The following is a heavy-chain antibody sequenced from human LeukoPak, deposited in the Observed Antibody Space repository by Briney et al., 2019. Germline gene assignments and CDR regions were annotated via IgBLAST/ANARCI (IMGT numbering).Heavy chain of an antibody. J-gene: IGHJ4*02. CDR3: ARAGPITMVRGVITYYFDY. D-gene: IGHD3-10*01. CDR2: ISGSGGST. V-gene: IGHV3-23*01. Sequence: GGSLRLSCAASGFTFSSYAMSWVRQAPGKGLEWVSAISGSGGSTYYADSVKGRFTISRDNAKNSLYLQMNSLRAEDTAVYYCARAGPITMVRGVITYYFDYWGQGTLVTVSS. CDR1: GFTFSSYA.